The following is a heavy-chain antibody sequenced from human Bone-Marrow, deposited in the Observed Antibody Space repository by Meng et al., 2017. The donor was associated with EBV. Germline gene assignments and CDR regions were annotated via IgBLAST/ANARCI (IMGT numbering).Heavy chain of an antibody. V-gene: IGHV1-18*01. CDR1: GYTCTSYG. CDR3: AREVEYFQH. CDR2: ISAYNVST. J-gene: IGHJ1*01. Sequence: VQMVQSGAEVKQPVASAKVSCKASGYTCTSYGISLVRQAPGQGLEWMRWISAYNVSTNYAQKLQGKDTMTTDTSTSTTYMELRSLRSDDTAVYYCAREVEYFQHWGQGTLVTVSS. D-gene: IGHD2-15*01.